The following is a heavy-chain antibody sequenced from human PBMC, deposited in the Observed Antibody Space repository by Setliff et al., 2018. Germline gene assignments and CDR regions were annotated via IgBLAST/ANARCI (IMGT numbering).Heavy chain of an antibody. CDR3: ARINMVRGVPPHLDY. CDR2: IEWDDAK. Sequence: SLTASGMCVTWIRQPPGKTLEWLARIEWDDAKYYRTSLKTRLTISKDTSKNQGVLTMTNMDPVDTATYYCARINMVRGVPPHLDYWGQGTLVTVSS. CDR1: SLTASGMC. J-gene: IGHJ4*02. V-gene: IGHV2-70*11. D-gene: IGHD3-10*01.